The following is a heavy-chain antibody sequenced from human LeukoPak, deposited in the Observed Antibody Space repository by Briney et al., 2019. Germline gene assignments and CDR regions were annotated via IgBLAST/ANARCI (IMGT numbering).Heavy chain of an antibody. Sequence: ASVKVSCKSSGYSFTSYYMHWVRQAPGQGLEWMGWINPNSGDTHYAQKFQGRVTMTRDTSISTAYMELSRLRSDDTAVYYCARGSTVGATESLGFDYWGQGTPVTVSS. CDR2: INPNSGDT. CDR1: GYSFTSYY. CDR3: ARGSTVGATESLGFDY. V-gene: IGHV1-2*02. J-gene: IGHJ4*02. D-gene: IGHD1-26*01.